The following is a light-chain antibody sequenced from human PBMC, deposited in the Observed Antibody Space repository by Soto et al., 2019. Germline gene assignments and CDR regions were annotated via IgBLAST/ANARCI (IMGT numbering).Light chain of an antibody. V-gene: IGKV1-27*01. Sequence: DIQMTQSPSSLSASVGDRVTITCRASQGISNYLAWYQQKPGKVPKVLIYAASTLQSGVPYRFSGSASGTDFTLTISSLQPEDVATYYCQNHNSAPFTFGPGTKVDIK. J-gene: IGKJ3*01. CDR1: QGISNY. CDR2: AAS. CDR3: QNHNSAPFT.